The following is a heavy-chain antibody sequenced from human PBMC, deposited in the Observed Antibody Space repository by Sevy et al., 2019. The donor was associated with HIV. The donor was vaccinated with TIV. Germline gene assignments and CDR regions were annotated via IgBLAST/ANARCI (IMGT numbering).Heavy chain of an antibody. CDR3: AREGCTKPHDY. V-gene: IGHV3-23*01. CDR2: LSFGCGEI. Sequence: GGSLRLSCAASGFTFSKYSMSWVRQPPGKGLEWVATLSFGCGEINYADSVKGRFTISRDNSKNSFYLQMNNLIAEDSAVYYCAREGCTKPHDYWGQGTLVTVSS. J-gene: IGHJ4*02. D-gene: IGHD2-8*01. CDR1: GFTFSKYS.